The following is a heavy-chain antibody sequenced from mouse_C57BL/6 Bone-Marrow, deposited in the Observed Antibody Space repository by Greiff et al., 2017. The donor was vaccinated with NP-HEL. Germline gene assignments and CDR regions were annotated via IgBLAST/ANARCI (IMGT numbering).Heavy chain of an antibody. CDR1: GFTFSDYY. D-gene: IGHD2-2*01. CDR3: ARWLPLSYWYFDV. CDR2: ISNGGGST. Sequence: EVQGVESGGGLVQPGGSLKLSCAASGFTFSDYYLYWVRQTPEKRLEWVAYISNGGGSTYYPDHVKGRFTISRDNAKNTLYLQMSRLKSEDTAMYYCARWLPLSYWYFDVWGTGTTVTVSS. V-gene: IGHV5-12*01. J-gene: IGHJ1*03.